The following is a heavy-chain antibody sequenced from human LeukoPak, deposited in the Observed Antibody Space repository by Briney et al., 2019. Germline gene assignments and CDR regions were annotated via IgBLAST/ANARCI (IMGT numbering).Heavy chain of an antibody. J-gene: IGHJ4*02. CDR2: INPNNGGT. Sequence: ASVKVSCKAFGYTITGYYIHWVRQAPGQGLEWMGWINPNNGGTNSAQKFQGRVTMTRDTSIGTAYMELNRLTYDDAAVYYCGRDRHWNQGNFDYWGQGTLVTVSS. D-gene: IGHD1-1*01. CDR1: GYTITGYY. CDR3: GRDRHWNQGNFDY. V-gene: IGHV1-2*02.